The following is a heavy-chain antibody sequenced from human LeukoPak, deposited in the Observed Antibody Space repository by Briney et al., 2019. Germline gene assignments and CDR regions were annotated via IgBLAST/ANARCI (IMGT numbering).Heavy chain of an antibody. D-gene: IGHD3-22*01. V-gene: IGHV1-3*01. J-gene: IGHJ2*01. CDR3: ARDHRTESDGYYFVNELWYFDL. CDR1: GYSFRIYG. Sequence: ASVKVSCKASGYSFRIYGMHWVRQAPGQRLEWMGWINPTNEKTKYSEKFQGRVTISRDTGASTVYMELSSLRSEDTAVYYCARDHRTESDGYYFVNELWYFDLWGRGTLVTVSS. CDR2: INPTNEKT.